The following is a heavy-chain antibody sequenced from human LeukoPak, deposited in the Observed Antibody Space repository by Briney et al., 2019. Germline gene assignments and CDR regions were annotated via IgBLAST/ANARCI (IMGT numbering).Heavy chain of an antibody. J-gene: IGHJ6*02. CDR3: ARAAPSYSSSTSCYIKQRWYYYYGMDV. V-gene: IGHV4-31*03. Sequence: PSQTLSLTCTVSGGSISSGGYYWSWIRQRPGKGLEWIGYIYYSGSTYYNPSLKSRVTISVDTSKNQFSLKLSSVTAADTAVYYCARAAPSYSSSTSCYIKQRWYYYYGMDVWGQGTTVTVSS. CDR2: IYYSGST. CDR1: GGSISSGGYY. D-gene: IGHD2-2*02.